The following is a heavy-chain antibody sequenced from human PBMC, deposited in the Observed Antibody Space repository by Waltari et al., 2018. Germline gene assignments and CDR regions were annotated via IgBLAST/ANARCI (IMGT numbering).Heavy chain of an antibody. CDR3: ARDPGDSGYDKGFDY. V-gene: IGHV1-2*06. CDR2: INPNSGGT. D-gene: IGHD5-12*01. Sequence: QVQLVQSGAEVKKPGASVKVSCKASGYTFPGYYMHWVRQAPGQGLEWMGRINPNSGGTNYAQKFQGRVTMTRDTSISTAYMELSRLRSDDTAVYYCARDPGDSGYDKGFDYWGQGTLVTVSS. J-gene: IGHJ4*02. CDR1: GYTFPGYY.